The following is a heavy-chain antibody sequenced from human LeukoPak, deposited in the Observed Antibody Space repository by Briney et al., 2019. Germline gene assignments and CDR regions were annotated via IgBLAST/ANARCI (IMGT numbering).Heavy chain of an antibody. CDR2: ISYDGSNK. CDR1: GFTFSSYG. Sequence: GGSLRLSCAASGFTFSSYGMHWVRQAPGKGLEWVAVISYDGSNKYYADSVKGRFTISRDNSKNTLYLQMNSLRAEDTAVYYCARGLWFGESVDVFDIWGQGTMVTVSS. CDR3: ARGLWFGESVDVFDI. J-gene: IGHJ3*02. V-gene: IGHV3-30*03. D-gene: IGHD3-10*01.